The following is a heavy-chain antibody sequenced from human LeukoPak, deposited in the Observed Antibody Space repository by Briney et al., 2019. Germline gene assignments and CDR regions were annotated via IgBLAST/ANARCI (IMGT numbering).Heavy chain of an antibody. CDR1: GFTFSSYW. Sequence: GGSLRLSCAASGFTFSSYWMNWARQAPGKGLEWVASINHNGNVNYYVDSVKGRFTISRDNAKNSLYLQMSNLRAEDTAVYYCASTTYGDYFYYYWGQGTLVTVSS. J-gene: IGHJ4*02. CDR3: ASTTYGDYFYYY. D-gene: IGHD4-17*01. CDR2: INHNGNVN. V-gene: IGHV3-7*01.